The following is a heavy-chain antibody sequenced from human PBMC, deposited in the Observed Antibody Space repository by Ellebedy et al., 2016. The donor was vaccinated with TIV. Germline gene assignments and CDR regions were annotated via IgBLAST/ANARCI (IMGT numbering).Heavy chain of an antibody. J-gene: IGHJ4*02. CDR1: GFTFSSYA. CDR2: ISSNGGST. D-gene: IGHD3-9*01. V-gene: IGHV3-64D*06. Sequence: GGSLRLSCSASGFTFSSYAMHWVRQAPGKGLEYVSTISSNGGSTYYADSVKGRFTISRDNSKNTLYLQMSSLRAEDTAVYYCVKSLQRWYFDWLFPRPDYWGQGTLVTVSS. CDR3: VKSLQRWYFDWLFPRPDY.